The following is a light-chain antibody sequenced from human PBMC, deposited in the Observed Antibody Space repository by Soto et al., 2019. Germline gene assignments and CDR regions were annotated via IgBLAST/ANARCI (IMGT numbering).Light chain of an antibody. CDR3: QQYNNWPLSIT. CDR2: GAS. J-gene: IGKJ5*01. CDR1: QSVAGSS. V-gene: IGKV3-20*01. Sequence: EIVLTQSPGTLSLSPGERATLSCRASQSVAGSSLAWYQQKPGQAPRLLIYGASNRATGIPARFSGSGSGTDFTLIISRLEAEDFAVYYCQQYNNWPLSITFGQGTRLEI.